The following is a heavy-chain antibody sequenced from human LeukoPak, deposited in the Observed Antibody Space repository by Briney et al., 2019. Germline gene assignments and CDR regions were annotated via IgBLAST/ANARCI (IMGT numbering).Heavy chain of an antibody. V-gene: IGHV4-34*01. CDR2: INHSGST. D-gene: IGHD5-12*01. Sequence: SQTLSLTCAVYGGSFSGYYWSWIRQPPGKGLGWIGEINHSGSTNYNPSLKSRVTISVDTSKNQFSLKLSSVTAADTAVYYCARGSPLAYYFDYWGQGTLVTVSS. CDR3: ARGSPLAYYFDY. J-gene: IGHJ4*02. CDR1: GGSFSGYY.